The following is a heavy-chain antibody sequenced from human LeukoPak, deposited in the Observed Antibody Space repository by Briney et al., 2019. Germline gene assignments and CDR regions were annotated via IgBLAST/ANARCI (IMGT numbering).Heavy chain of an antibody. CDR1: GFTFSSYS. CDR2: INSSSSYI. J-gene: IGHJ6*04. Sequence: GGSLRLSCAASGFTFSSYSMNWVRQAPGKRLEWVSSINSSSSYIYYADSVKGRFTISRDNAKNSLYLQMNSLRAEDTAVYYCARDNVAGYYYYYGMDVWGKGTTVTVSS. D-gene: IGHD6-19*01. CDR3: ARDNVAGYYYYYGMDV. V-gene: IGHV3-21*01.